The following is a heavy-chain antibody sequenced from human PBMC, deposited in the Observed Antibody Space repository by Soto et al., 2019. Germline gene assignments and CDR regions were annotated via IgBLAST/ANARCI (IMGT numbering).Heavy chain of an antibody. V-gene: IGHV1-46*01. J-gene: IGHJ4*02. CDR2: INPSGGST. CDR1: GYTFTSYY. CDR3: ARVKRFLEWLAYLDY. Sequence: QVQLVQSGAEVKKPGDSVKVSCKASGYTFTSYYMHWVRQAPGQGLEWMGIINPSGGSTSYAQKFQGRVTMTRDTSTSTVYMELSSLRSEDTAVYYCARVKRFLEWLAYLDYWGQGTLVTVSS. D-gene: IGHD3-3*01.